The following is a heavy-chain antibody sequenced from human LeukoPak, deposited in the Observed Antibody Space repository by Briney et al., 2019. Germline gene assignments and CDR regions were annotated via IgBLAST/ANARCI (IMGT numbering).Heavy chain of an antibody. CDR3: ARLSGYSSGWLRTFYFDY. J-gene: IGHJ4*02. V-gene: IGHV4-39*01. CDR2: IYYSGST. Sequence: SETLSLTCTVSGGSISSSSYYWGWIRQPPGKGLERIGSIYYSGSTYYNPSLKSRVTISVDTSKNQFSLKLSSVTAADTAVYYCARLSGYSSGWLRTFYFDYWGQGTLVTVSS. CDR1: GGSISSSSYY. D-gene: IGHD6-19*01.